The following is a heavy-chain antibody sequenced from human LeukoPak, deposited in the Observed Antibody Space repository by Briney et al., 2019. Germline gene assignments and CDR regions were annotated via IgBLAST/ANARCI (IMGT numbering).Heavy chain of an antibody. CDR2: IYYSGST. D-gene: IGHD5-24*01. CDR3: ATTGLGDGYNTLSFDY. Sequence: SETLSLTCTVSGGSITSSGSYWGWIRQPPGKGLEWIGNIYYSGSTYYNQSLKSRVTISVDTSKNHFSLRLSSLTAADTAVYYCATTGLGDGYNTLSFDYRGPGNLLTVSS. CDR1: GGSITSSGSY. J-gene: IGHJ4*03. V-gene: IGHV4-39*02.